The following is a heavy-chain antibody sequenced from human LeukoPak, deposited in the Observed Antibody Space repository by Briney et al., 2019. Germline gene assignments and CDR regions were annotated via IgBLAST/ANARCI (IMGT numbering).Heavy chain of an antibody. J-gene: IGHJ5*02. Sequence: GGSLRLSCAASGFTFNSYAMHWVRQAPGKGLEWVAVISYDGSNKYYADSVKGRFTISRDNSKNTLYLQMNSLRAEDTAVYYCAREYYYDSSGSNWFDPWGQGTLVTVSS. CDR1: GFTFNSYA. CDR2: ISYDGSNK. CDR3: AREYYYDSSGSNWFDP. V-gene: IGHV3-30*04. D-gene: IGHD3-22*01.